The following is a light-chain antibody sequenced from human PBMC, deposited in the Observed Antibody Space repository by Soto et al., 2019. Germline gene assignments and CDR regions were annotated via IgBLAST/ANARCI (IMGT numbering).Light chain of an antibody. CDR2: DAS. J-gene: IGKJ4*01. CDR3: QQHSNRLT. Sequence: EIVLTQSPATLSLSPGERATLSCRASQSVDSYLAWYQQKPGQAPRLLIFDASNRATGIPARFSGSGSGTDFTLTISSLGPEDFAVYYCQQHSNRLTFGGGTKVEI. V-gene: IGKV3-11*01. CDR1: QSVDSY.